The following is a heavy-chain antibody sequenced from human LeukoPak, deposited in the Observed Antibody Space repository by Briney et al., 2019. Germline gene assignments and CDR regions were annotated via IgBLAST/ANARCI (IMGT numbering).Heavy chain of an antibody. CDR2: IYYSGST. D-gene: IGHD2-2*01. CDR1: GGAISRYY. CDR3: ARAHCSSTSCYAGSWFDP. J-gene: IGHJ5*02. Sequence: SETLSLTCTVSGGAISRYYWSWSRQPPGEGLEWSGEIYYSGSTNSNPSLKSRVTISVDTSKNQFSLKLSSVTAADTAVYYCARAHCSSTSCYAGSWFDPWGQGTLVTVSS. V-gene: IGHV4-59*01.